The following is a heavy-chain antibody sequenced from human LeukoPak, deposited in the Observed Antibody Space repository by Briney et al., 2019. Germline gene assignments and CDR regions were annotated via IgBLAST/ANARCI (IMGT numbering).Heavy chain of an antibody. J-gene: IGHJ4*02. Sequence: GGSLRLSFTTPGFTCGDYAMCRVRQAPGKGLEWVGYIRSRAYGGAAEYAASVKGRFTITRDDSKSIAYLQMSNLNTEDTAVYACAASSGFDYWGQGTLVTVSS. CDR2: IRSRAYGGAA. V-gene: IGHV3-49*04. CDR3: AASSGFDY. CDR1: GFTCGDYA. D-gene: IGHD6-25*01.